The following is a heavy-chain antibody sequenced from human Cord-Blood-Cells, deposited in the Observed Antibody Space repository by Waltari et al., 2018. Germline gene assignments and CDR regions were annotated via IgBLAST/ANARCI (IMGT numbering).Heavy chain of an antibody. D-gene: IGHD6-19*01. CDR1: GYTFTSYY. CDR3: ARDRASGWYFDY. V-gene: IGHV1-46*01. CDR2: INPGGGST. Sequence: QVQLVQSGAEVKKPGASVKVSCKASGYTFTSYYMHWVRQAPGQGLEWMGIINPGGGSTSDAQKFQGRVTMTRDTSTSTVYMELSSLRSEDTAVYYCARDRASGWYFDYWGQGTLVTVSS. J-gene: IGHJ4*02.